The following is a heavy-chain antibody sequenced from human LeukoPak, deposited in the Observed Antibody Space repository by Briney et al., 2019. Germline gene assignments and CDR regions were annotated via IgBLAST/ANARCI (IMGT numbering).Heavy chain of an antibody. Sequence: ASVKVSCKSSGYTFTSYGISWVRQAPGQGLEWMGWISAYNGNTHYAQKLQGRVTMTTDTSTSTAYMELRSLRSDDTAVYYCARDGPYGSGICRGNYYYMYGWGTRAMVTVSS. CDR1: GYTFTSYG. J-gene: IGHJ6*03. D-gene: IGHD3-10*01. V-gene: IGHV1-18*01. CDR3: ARDGPYGSGICRGNYYYMYG. CDR2: ISAYNGNT.